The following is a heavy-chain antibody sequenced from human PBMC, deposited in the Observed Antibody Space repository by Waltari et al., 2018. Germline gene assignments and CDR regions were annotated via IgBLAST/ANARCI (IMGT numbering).Heavy chain of an antibody. CDR2: INHSGTT. V-gene: IGHV4-34*01. CDR3: ARGGQWKFDY. CDR1: GGSFSGYY. Sequence: QVQLQQWGAGLLKPSETLSLPCVGYGGSFSGYYWSWIRQSPGKGLGWIGEINHSGTTNYNPSLKSRVTISVDTSKNQFSLRVSSVTAADTAVYYCARGGQWKFDYWGQGTLVTVSS. D-gene: IGHD6-19*01. J-gene: IGHJ4*02.